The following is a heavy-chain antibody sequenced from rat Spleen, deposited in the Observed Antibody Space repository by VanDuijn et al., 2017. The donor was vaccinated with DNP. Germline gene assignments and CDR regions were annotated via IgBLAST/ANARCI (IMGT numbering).Heavy chain of an antibody. CDR2: ITTSGGST. J-gene: IGHJ1*01. CDR3: TRDSGDWYFDF. D-gene: IGHD1-1*01. V-gene: IGHV5-27*01. Sequence: EVQLVESDGGLVQPGRSLKVSCAASGFTFSDCYMAWVRQAPTKGLEWVATITTSGGSTYYRDSVKGRFTISRDNAESTLYLQMNSLRSEDTATYYCTRDSGDWYFDFWGPGTMVTVSS. CDR1: GFTFSDCY.